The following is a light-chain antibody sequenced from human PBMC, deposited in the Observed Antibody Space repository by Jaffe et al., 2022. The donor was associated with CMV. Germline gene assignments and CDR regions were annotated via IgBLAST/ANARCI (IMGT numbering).Light chain of an antibody. V-gene: IGKV3-20*01. CDR2: GTS. J-gene: IGKJ1*01. Sequence: EIVLTQSPGTLSLSPGERATLSCRASQTISGSYLAWYQQKPGQAPRLLIYGTSSRATGIPDRFSGSGSGTDFTLTISRLEPEDFAVYYCQLYGSSPLWTFGQGTKVEIK. CDR1: QTISGSY. CDR3: QLYGSSPLWT.